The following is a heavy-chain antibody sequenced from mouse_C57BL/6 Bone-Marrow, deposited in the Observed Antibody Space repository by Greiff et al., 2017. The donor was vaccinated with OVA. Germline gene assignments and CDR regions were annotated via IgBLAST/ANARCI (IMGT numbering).Heavy chain of an antibody. CDR3: FYYDYGGYYAMDY. D-gene: IGHD2-4*01. Sequence: QVQLKQSGAELVRPGTSVKMSCKASGYTFTNYWIGWAKQRPGHGLEWIGDIYPGGGYTNYNEKFKGKATLTADKSSSTAYMQFSSLTSEVSAIYYCFYYDYGGYYAMDYWGQGTSVTVSS. J-gene: IGHJ4*01. V-gene: IGHV1-63*01. CDR1: GYTFTNYW. CDR2: IYPGGGYT.